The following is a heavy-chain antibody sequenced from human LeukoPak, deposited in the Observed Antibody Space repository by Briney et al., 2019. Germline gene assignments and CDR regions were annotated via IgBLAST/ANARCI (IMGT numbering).Heavy chain of an antibody. J-gene: IGHJ4*02. Sequence: GRSLRLSCAASGFTFSSYGMHWVRQAAGKRVEWVAIIRSDESNKYYADSVKGRFTISRDNSKNTLYLQMNSLRAEDTAVYYCARDRSTVIAVAGTLDYWGQGTLVTVSS. CDR2: IRSDESNK. CDR1: GFTFSSYG. D-gene: IGHD6-19*01. CDR3: ARDRSTVIAVAGTLDY. V-gene: IGHV3-33*01.